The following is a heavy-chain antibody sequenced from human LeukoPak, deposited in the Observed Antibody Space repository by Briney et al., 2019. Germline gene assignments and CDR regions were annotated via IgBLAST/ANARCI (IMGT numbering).Heavy chain of an antibody. D-gene: IGHD2-2*01. Sequence: GGSLRLSCAASGFTFSSYEMNWVRQASGKGLEWVSYISSSGSTIYYADSVKGRFTISRDNAKNSLYLQMNSLRAEDTAVYYCARVGNIVVVPADTPFDYWGQGSLVAVSS. CDR3: ARVGNIVVVPADTPFDY. J-gene: IGHJ4*02. CDR2: ISSSGSTI. V-gene: IGHV3-48*03. CDR1: GFTFSSYE.